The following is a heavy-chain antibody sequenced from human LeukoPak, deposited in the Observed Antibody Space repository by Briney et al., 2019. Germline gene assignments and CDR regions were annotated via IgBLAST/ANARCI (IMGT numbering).Heavy chain of an antibody. CDR2: IYYSGST. D-gene: IGHD3-10*01. V-gene: IGHV4-59*12. J-gene: IGHJ4*02. Sequence: SETLSLTCTVSGGSISSYYWSWIRQPPGKGLEWIGYIYYSGSTNYNPSLKSRVTISVDTSKNQFSLKLSSVTAADTAVYYCARAVITMVREYYFDYWGQGTLVTVSS. CDR3: ARAVITMVREYYFDY. CDR1: GGSISSYY.